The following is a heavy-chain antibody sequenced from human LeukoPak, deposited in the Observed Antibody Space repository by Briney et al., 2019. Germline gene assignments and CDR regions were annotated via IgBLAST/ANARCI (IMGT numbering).Heavy chain of an antibody. D-gene: IGHD1-26*01. CDR3: AKDMGVGATSAFDY. CDR2: ISYDGSNK. V-gene: IGHV3-30*18. Sequence: TGGSLRLSCVASGFTFTDYFMSWVRQAPGKGLEWVAVISYDGSNKYYADSVKGRFTISRDNSKNTLYLQMNSLRAEDTAVYYCAKDMGVGATSAFDYWGQGTLVTVSS. J-gene: IGHJ4*02. CDR1: GFTFTDYF.